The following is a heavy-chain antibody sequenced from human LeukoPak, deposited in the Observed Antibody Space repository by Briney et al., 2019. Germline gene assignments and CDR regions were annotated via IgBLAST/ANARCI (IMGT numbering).Heavy chain of an antibody. CDR1: GFDFRTYE. J-gene: IGHJ4*02. CDR3: AKDFVVVPGNVNYFDY. Sequence: GGSLRLSCAASGFDFRTYEMNWVRQAPGKGLEWVSRINSDGSSTGYADSVKGRFTVSRDNSKNTLYVQMKSLRAEDTAVYYCAKDFVVVPGNVNYFDYWGQGTLVTVSS. V-gene: IGHV3-23*01. D-gene: IGHD2-21*02. CDR2: INSDGSST.